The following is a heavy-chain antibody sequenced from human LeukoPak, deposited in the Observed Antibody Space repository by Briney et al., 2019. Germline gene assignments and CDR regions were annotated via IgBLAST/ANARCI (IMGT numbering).Heavy chain of an antibody. D-gene: IGHD5-18*01. CDR3: ARDLGSRIQLWLLGY. Sequence: NPSETLSLTCTVSGGSISSGDYYWSWIRQPPGKGLEWIGYIYYSGSTYYNPSLKSRVTISVDTSKNQFSLKLSSVTAADTAVYYCARDLGSRIQLWLLGYWGQGTLVTVSS. CDR2: IYYSGST. J-gene: IGHJ4*02. V-gene: IGHV4-30-4*08. CDR1: GGSISSGDYY.